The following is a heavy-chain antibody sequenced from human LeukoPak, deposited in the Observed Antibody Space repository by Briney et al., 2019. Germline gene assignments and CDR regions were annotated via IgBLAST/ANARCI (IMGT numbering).Heavy chain of an antibody. J-gene: IGHJ6*02. CDR2: INHRGST. CDR3: ARGPGDHYYGMDV. D-gene: IGHD3-10*01. V-gene: IGHV4-30-4*01. CDR1: GGSISSGDYY. Sequence: SQTLSLTCTVSGGSISSGDYYWSWIRQPPGKGLEWIGEINHRGSTNYNPSLKSRVTISVDTSKNQFSLKLSSVTAADTAMYYCARGPGDHYYGMDVWGQGTTVTVSS.